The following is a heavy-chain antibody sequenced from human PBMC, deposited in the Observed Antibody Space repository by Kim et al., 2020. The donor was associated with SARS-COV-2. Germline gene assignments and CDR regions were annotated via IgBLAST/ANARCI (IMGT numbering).Heavy chain of an antibody. J-gene: IGHJ4*02. V-gene: IGHV3-66*01. CDR3: ARDSPGIAAAGRIT. CDR2: IYSGGST. CDR1: GFTVSSYY. D-gene: IGHD6-13*01. Sequence: GGSLRLSCAASGFTVSSYYMSWVRQALGKGLEWVSVIYSGGSTYYADSVKGRFTISRDNSKNTLYLQMNSLRAEDTAVYYCARDSPGIAAAGRITWGQGTLVTVSS.